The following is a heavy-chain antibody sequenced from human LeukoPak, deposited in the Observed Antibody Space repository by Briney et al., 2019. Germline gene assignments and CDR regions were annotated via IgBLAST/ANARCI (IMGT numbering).Heavy chain of an antibody. D-gene: IGHD3-10*01. CDR1: GFTLSSYV. V-gene: IGHV3-30-3*01. CDR2: ISHDESKK. J-gene: IGHJ4*02. Sequence: GGSLRLSCAASGFTLSSYVMHWVRQAPGKGLEWVAVISHDESKKYYADSVKGRFTISRDNSKNTLSLQMNSLRPEDTAVYYCARDRTWFGESDFDYWGQGTLVTVSS. CDR3: ARDRTWFGESDFDY.